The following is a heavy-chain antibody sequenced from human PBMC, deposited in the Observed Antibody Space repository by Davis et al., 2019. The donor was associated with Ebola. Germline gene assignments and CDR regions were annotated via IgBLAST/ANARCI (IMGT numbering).Heavy chain of an antibody. CDR1: GYTFTTFG. CDR3: ARDNCSGGSCWYGMDV. V-gene: IGHV1-18*01. J-gene: IGHJ6*02. CDR2: MNPYSGNT. D-gene: IGHD2-15*01. Sequence: ASVKVSCKASGYTFTTFGISWVRQAPGQGLEWMGGMNPYSGNTNYAQKLQGRVTVTTDTSTSTAYMELSSLRSEDTAVYYCARDNCSGGSCWYGMDVWGQGTTVTVSS.